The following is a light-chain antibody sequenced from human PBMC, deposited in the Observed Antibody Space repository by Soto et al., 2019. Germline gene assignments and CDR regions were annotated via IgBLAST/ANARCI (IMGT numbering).Light chain of an antibody. CDR1: QSVSSY. CDR2: GAS. V-gene: IGKV3-15*01. CDR3: QQYNNWPRT. J-gene: IGKJ1*01. Sequence: EIVLTQSPVTLSLSPGERATLSCRASQSVSSYLAWYQQKPGQAPRLLIYGASTRATGIPVRFSGSASGTEFTLTISSLQSEDFTVYYCQQYNNWPRTFGQGTKVDIK.